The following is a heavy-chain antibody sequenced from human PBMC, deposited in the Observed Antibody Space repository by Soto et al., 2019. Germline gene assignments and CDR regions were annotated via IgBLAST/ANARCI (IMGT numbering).Heavy chain of an antibody. CDR2: IIPIFETT. Sequence: VQLVQSGAEVKKPGSSVKVSCKASGGTFTSFPFSWVRQAPGQGLEWMGGIIPIFETTNYAQKFRGRLTITADESTTTAYMELTSLTSEDTAVYLCARESGDYGRPYFDYWGQGTLVTVSS. V-gene: IGHV1-69*01. J-gene: IGHJ4*02. CDR3: ARESGDYGRPYFDY. CDR1: GGTFTSFP. D-gene: IGHD3-10*01.